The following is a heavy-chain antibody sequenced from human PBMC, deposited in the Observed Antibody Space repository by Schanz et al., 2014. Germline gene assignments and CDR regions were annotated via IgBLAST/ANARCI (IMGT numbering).Heavy chain of an antibody. J-gene: IGHJ5*02. Sequence: QVQLVESGGGVVQAGWSLRLSCAAFGFIFSSYGLHWVRQAPGKGLEWVAFIWYDGSNKYYADSVKGRFTISRDNSKNTLYLQTNSLRAEDTAVYYCARDLEGYDGGGGGFDPWGQGTLVTVSS. D-gene: IGHD2-21*01. CDR3: ARDLEGYDGGGGGFDP. CDR1: GFIFSSYG. V-gene: IGHV3-30*02. CDR2: IWYDGSNK.